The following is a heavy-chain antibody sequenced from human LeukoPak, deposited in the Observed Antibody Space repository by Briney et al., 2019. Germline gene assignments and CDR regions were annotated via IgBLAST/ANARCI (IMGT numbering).Heavy chain of an antibody. D-gene: IGHD7-27*01. CDR3: ARESITGDRDFDY. J-gene: IGHJ4*02. V-gene: IGHV3-48*01. Sequence: GGSLRLSCAASGFTFSSYSMNWVRQAPGKGLEWVSYICSRSNTIYYADSVKGRFTVSRDNAKNSLYLQMNSLRAEDTALYYCARESITGDRDFDYWGQGTLVTVSS. CDR2: ICSRSNTI. CDR1: GFTFSSYS.